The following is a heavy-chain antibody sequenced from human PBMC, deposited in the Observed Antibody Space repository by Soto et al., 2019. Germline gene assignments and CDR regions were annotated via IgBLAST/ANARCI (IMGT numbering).Heavy chain of an antibody. D-gene: IGHD3-22*01. J-gene: IGHJ4*02. CDR1: GFTFSTYT. V-gene: IGHV3-30-3*01. CDR3: ARGRQYYYDGSGTLGC. CDR2: ISYDGSNN. Sequence: GGSLRLSCAASGFTFSTYTIHWVRQAPGKGLEWVALISYDGSNNYYADSVKGRFTISRDNSKNPLYLQMTSLGAGDTAVYFCARGRQYYYDGSGTLGCWGQGTLVPVSS.